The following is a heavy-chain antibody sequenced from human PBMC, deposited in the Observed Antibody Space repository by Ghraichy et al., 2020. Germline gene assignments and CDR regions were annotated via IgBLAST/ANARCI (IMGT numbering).Heavy chain of an antibody. V-gene: IGHV4-38-2*02. D-gene: IGHD3-10*01. CDR1: GYSISSDDF. CDR3: ARVKGGSYSDD. Sequence: ETLSLTCTVSGYSISSDDFWGWIRQPPGKGLEWIANINHSGSTYYNPSLKSRVTMSVDTSKNQFSLQLSSVTAADTAVYYCARVKGGSYSDDWGQGTLVTVSS. J-gene: IGHJ4*02. CDR2: INHSGST.